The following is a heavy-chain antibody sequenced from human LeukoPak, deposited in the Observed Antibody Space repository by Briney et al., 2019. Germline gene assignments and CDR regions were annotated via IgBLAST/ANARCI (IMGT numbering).Heavy chain of an antibody. V-gene: IGHV1-69*06. D-gene: IGHD1-26*01. CDR2: IIPIFGTA. Sequence: SVKVSCKASGGTFSSYAISWVRQAPGQGLEWMGGIIPIFGTANYAQKFQGRVTITADKSTSTAYMELSRLRSDDTAVYYCARDLQKWELFSYWGQGTLVTVSS. CDR1: GGTFSSYA. CDR3: ARDLQKWELFSY. J-gene: IGHJ4*02.